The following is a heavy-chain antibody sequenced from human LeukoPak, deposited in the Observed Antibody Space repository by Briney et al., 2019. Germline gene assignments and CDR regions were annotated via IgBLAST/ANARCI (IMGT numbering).Heavy chain of an antibody. CDR3: ARLYGSGTFYNEDY. D-gene: IGHD3-10*01. J-gene: IGHJ4*02. CDR1: GFTFSDHY. CDR2: ARNKANSYIT. V-gene: IGHV3-72*01. Sequence: GGSLRLSCVASGFTFSDHYMDWVRLPPGKGLEWVGRARNKANSYITDYAASVKGRFTISRDDSKNSLYLQMSSLRTEDTAVYYCARLYGSGTFYNEDYWGQGTLVTVSS.